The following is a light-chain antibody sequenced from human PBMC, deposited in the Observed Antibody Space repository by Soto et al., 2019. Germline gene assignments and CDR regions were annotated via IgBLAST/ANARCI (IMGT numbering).Light chain of an antibody. CDR1: SSDVGGYNY. CDR3: SSYTSSATWV. CDR2: EVS. V-gene: IGLV2-14*01. J-gene: IGLJ3*02. Sequence: QSALTQPASVSGSPGQSITISCTGTSSDVGGYNYVSWYQQHPGKAPKLMVYEVSNRPSGVSNRFSGFKSGNTASLTISGLQTEGEADYYCSSYTSSATWVFGGGTKVTVL.